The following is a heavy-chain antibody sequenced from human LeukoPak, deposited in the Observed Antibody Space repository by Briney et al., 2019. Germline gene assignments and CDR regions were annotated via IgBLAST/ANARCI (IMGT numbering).Heavy chain of an antibody. CDR1: GYTFTGYY. J-gene: IGHJ4*02. V-gene: IGHV1-2*02. Sequence: ASVKVSCKASGYTFTGYYMHWVRQAPGQGLEWMGWINPNSGGTNYAQEFQGRVTMTRDTSISTAYMELSRLRSDDTAVYYCARGGARALAAAVGYWGQGTLVTVSS. CDR2: INPNSGGT. CDR3: ARGGARALAAAVGY. D-gene: IGHD6-13*01.